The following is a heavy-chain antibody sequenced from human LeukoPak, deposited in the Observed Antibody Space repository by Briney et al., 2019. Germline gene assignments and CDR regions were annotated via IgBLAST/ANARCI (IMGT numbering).Heavy chain of an antibody. CDR3: ARDGIYYDTSGYSSFRTFDI. J-gene: IGHJ3*02. V-gene: IGHV3-30*04. Sequence: GGSLRLSCAASGFNFSSYAMHWVRQAPGKGLEWVAIIFYDGSTKYYADSVKGRFTISRDNSKNSLYLQMNSLRAEDTAMYYCARDGIYYDTSGYSSFRTFDIWGQGTMVIVSS. CDR1: GFNFSSYA. CDR2: IFYDGSTK. D-gene: IGHD3-22*01.